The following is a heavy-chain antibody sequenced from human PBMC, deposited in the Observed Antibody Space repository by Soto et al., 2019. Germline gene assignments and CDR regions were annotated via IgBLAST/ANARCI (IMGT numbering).Heavy chain of an antibody. Sequence: KTSETLSLTCAVYGGSFSGYYWSWIRQPPGKGLEWIGEINHSGSTNYNPSLKSRVTISVDTSKNQFSLKLSSVTAADTAVYYCARGFTARITMRKGAFDIWGQGTMVTVSS. CDR1: GGSFSGYY. J-gene: IGHJ3*02. CDR3: ARGFTARITMRKGAFDI. V-gene: IGHV4-34*01. D-gene: IGHD3-22*01. CDR2: INHSGST.